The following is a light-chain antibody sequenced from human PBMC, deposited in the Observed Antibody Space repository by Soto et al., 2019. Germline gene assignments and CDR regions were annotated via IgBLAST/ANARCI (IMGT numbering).Light chain of an antibody. V-gene: IGKV1-39*01. CDR3: QQCYST. Sequence: DIQMTQSPSSLSVSVGDRVTITCRASQSISSYLNWYQQKPGKAPKLLIYAASSLQSGVPSRFSGSGSGTDFTLTISSLQPEDFATYYCQQCYSTFGPGTKVDIK. J-gene: IGKJ3*01. CDR1: QSISSY. CDR2: AAS.